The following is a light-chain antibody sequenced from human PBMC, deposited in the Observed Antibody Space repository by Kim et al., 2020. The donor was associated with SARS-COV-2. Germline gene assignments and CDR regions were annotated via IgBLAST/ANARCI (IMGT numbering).Light chain of an antibody. V-gene: IGKV3-15*01. Sequence: EKVMAQSPATLSLSPGERATLSCRASQSVSSNLAWYQQKPGQAPRLLIYGTSTRATGIPARFSGSGSGTEFTLTISSLQSEDFAVYYCQLYNNWPYTFGQGTKLEI. CDR2: GTS. CDR1: QSVSSN. J-gene: IGKJ2*01. CDR3: QLYNNWPYT.